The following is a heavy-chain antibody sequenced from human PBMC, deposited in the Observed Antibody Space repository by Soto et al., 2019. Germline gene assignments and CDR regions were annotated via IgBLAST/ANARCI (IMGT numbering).Heavy chain of an antibody. Sequence: QVQLVQSGAEVKKPGASVKVSCKASGYTFISYGISWVRQAPGQGLEWMGWISAYNGNTNYAQKLQGRVTMTTETSTSTAYMELRSLRSDDTAVYYCARSYCGGDCSVLYYYYGMDVWGQGTTVTVSS. CDR3: ARSYCGGDCSVLYYYYGMDV. CDR1: GYTFISYG. CDR2: ISAYNGNT. D-gene: IGHD2-21*02. V-gene: IGHV1-18*01. J-gene: IGHJ6*02.